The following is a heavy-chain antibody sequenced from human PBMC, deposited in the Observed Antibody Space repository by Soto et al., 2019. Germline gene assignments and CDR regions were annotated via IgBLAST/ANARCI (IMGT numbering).Heavy chain of an antibody. CDR1: GGTFSSYA. CDR3: ARGLDRPYNWFDP. Sequence: QVQLVQSGAEVKKPGSSVKVSCKASGGTFSSYAISWVRQAPGQGLEWMGGIIPIFGTANYAQQFQGRVKITADEPASTAYMEMGRLRSEDTAVYYGARGLDRPYNWFDPWGQGTLVTVSS. CDR2: IIPIFGTA. V-gene: IGHV1-69*19. J-gene: IGHJ5*01. D-gene: IGHD1-1*01.